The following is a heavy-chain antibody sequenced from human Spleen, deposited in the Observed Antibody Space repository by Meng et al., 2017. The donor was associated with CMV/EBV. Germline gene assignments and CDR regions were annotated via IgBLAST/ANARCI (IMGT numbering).Heavy chain of an antibody. D-gene: IGHD1-1*01. CDR1: GYTFTSYG. CDR3: ARGGTSLFPGANWFDP. Sequence: GYTFTSYGINWVRQAPGQGLEWMGWISAYNGNTNYAQNFRGRVTMTRDTSTSTAYMELRSLRSDDTAVYFCARGGTSLFPGANWFDPWGQGTLVTVSS. CDR2: ISAYNGNT. J-gene: IGHJ5*02. V-gene: IGHV1-18*01.